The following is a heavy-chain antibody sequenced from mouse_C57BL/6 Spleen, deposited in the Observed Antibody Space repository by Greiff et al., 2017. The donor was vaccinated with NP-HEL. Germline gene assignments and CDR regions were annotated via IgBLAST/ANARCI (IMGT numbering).Heavy chain of an antibody. CDR3: ARGGWLLRHFDY. J-gene: IGHJ2*01. CDR1: GYTFTTYP. CDR2: FHPYNDDT. D-gene: IGHD2-3*01. Sequence: VKLQESGAELVKPGASVKMSCKASGYTFTTYPIEWMKQNHGKSLEWIGNFHPYNDDTKYNEKFKGKATLTVEKSSSTVYLELSRLTSDDSAVYYCARGGWLLRHFDYWGQGTTLTVSS. V-gene: IGHV1-47*01.